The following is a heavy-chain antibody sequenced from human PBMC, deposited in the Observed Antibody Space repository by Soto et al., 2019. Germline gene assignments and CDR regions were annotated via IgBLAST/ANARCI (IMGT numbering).Heavy chain of an antibody. CDR1: GFTFSTYG. J-gene: IGHJ4*02. CDR3: GRDGALGDTAVVDS. Sequence: QVQLVESGGGVFQPGKSLRLSCAASGFTFSTYGMHWVRQAPGKGLEWVAVIWYDGSNKYHGDSLKGRFTISRDNSKNTLYLQINNLRAEDTAVYYCGRDGALGDTAVVDSWGQGTLVTVSS. V-gene: IGHV3-33*01. CDR2: IWYDGSNK. D-gene: IGHD5-18*01.